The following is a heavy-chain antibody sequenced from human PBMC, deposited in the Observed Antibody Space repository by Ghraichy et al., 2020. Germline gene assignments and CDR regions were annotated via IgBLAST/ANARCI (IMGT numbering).Heavy chain of an antibody. D-gene: IGHD2-21*01. J-gene: IGHJ4*02. CDR2: IKQDGSEK. V-gene: IGHV3-7*04. CDR1: GFNFSSFW. Sequence: GGSLRLSCAASGFNFSSFWMSWVRQAPGKGLEWVANIKQDGSEKYYVDSMKGRFTISRDNAKNTLYLQMNSLRGEDTAVYYCARGSLPHWGQGTLVTVSS. CDR3: ARGSLPH.